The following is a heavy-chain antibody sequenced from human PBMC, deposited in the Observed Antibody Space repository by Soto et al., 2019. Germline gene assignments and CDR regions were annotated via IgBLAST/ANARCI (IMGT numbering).Heavy chain of an antibody. CDR3: AREPEKNYDFWSGYSDYFDY. V-gene: IGHV1-69*04. CDR1: GGTFSSYT. D-gene: IGHD3-3*01. CDR2: IIPILGIA. J-gene: IGHJ4*02. Sequence: SVKVSCKASGGTFSSYTISWVRQAPGQGLEWMGRIIPILGIANYAQKFQGRVTITADKSTSTAYMELSSLRSEDTAVYYCAREPEKNYDFWSGYSDYFDYWGQGTLVTVSS.